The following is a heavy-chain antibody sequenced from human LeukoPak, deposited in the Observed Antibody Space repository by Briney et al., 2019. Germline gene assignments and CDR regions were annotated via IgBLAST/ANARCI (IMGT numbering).Heavy chain of an antibody. CDR3: AKDNYGPGSYYSDY. J-gene: IGHJ4*02. Sequence: GGSLRLSCAASEFSVSSNYMSWVRQAPGKRLEWVSGISGSGGSTYYADSVKGRFTISRDNSKNTLYLQMNSLRAEDTAVYYCAKDNYGPGSYYSDYWGQGTLVTVSS. D-gene: IGHD3-10*01. V-gene: IGHV3-23*01. CDR1: EFSVSSNY. CDR2: ISGSGGST.